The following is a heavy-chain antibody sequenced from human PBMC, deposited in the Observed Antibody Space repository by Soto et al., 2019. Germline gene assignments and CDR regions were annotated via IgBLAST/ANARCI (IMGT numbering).Heavy chain of an antibody. V-gene: IGHV5-51*01. D-gene: IGHD4-17*01. CDR3: ARHMTTVTTVIDYCYYGMDG. Sequence: GESLKISCKGSGYSFTSYWIAWVRQMPGKGLEWMGIIYPGDSDTRYSPSFQGQVTISADKSISTAYLQWSSLKASDTAMYYCARHMTTVTTVIDYCYYGMDGWGQGTTVTVAS. CDR1: GYSFTSYW. J-gene: IGHJ6*01. CDR2: IYPGDSDT.